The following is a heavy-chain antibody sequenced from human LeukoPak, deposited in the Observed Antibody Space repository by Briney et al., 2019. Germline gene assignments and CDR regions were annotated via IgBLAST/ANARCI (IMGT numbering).Heavy chain of an antibody. CDR1: GGSLSSYY. D-gene: IGHD1-26*01. V-gene: IGHV4-59*01. Sequence: SETLSLTCTVSGGSLSSYYWSWIRQPPGKGLEWIGYIYYSGSTNYNPSLKSRVTISVDTSKNQFSLKLSSVTAADTAVYYCARAIGSIFDYWGQGTLVTVSS. J-gene: IGHJ4*02. CDR2: IYYSGST. CDR3: ARAIGSIFDY.